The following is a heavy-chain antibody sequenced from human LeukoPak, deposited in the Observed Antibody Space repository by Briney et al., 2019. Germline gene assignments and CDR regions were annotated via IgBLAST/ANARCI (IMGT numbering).Heavy chain of an antibody. V-gene: IGHV3-23*01. Sequence: GGSLRLSCAASGLTFSDFTMSWVRQAPGKGLDWISGITNSGSDTYYADSVKGRFAISRDNSKNTLYLQMNGLRVEDMAIYYCVKDRGPGADFDYWGQGTLVTVSS. CDR1: GLTFSDFT. J-gene: IGHJ4*02. CDR3: VKDRGPGADFDY. CDR2: ITNSGSDT. D-gene: IGHD1-26*01.